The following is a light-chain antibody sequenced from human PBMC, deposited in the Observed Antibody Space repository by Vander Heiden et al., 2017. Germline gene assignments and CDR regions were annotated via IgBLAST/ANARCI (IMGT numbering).Light chain of an antibody. CDR2: GKN. J-gene: IGLJ2*01. Sequence: SSELTQDPAVSVALGQTVRITCQGDSLRSYYASWYQQKPGQAPVLVIYGKNNRPSGIPDRFSCSSSGNTASFTITGAQAEDEADYDCNSRDSSGNSHVVFGGGTKLTVL. CDR3: NSRDSSGNSHVV. CDR1: SLRSYY. V-gene: IGLV3-19*01.